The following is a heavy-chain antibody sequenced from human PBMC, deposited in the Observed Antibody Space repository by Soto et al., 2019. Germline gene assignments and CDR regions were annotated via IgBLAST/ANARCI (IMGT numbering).Heavy chain of an antibody. CDR3: ARVGNTMVRGVIHWFDP. CDR2: ISSSSSTI. CDR1: GFTFSSYS. V-gene: IGHV3-48*01. Sequence: EVQLVESGGGLVQTGGSLRLSCAASGFTFSSYSMNWVRQAPGKGLEWVSYISSSSSTIYYADSVKGRFTISRDNAKNSLYLQMNSLRAEDTAVYYCARVGNTMVRGVIHWFDPWGQGTLVTVSS. J-gene: IGHJ5*02. D-gene: IGHD3-10*01.